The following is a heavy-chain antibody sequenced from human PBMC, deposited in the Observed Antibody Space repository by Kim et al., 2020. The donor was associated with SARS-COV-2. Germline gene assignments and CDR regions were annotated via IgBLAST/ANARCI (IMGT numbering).Heavy chain of an antibody. Sequence: GGSLRLSCAASGFTFSDFEMNWVRQAPGKGLEWISYISSSGSAILYADSVKGRFTISRDNAKNSLYLQMNSLRAEDTAVCYCARDGSHYDSSNYDKLWDYWGQGSLVTVSS. CDR1: GFTFSDFE. D-gene: IGHD3-22*01. J-gene: IGHJ4*02. CDR3: ARDGSHYDSSNYDKLWDY. V-gene: IGHV3-48*03. CDR2: ISSSGSAI.